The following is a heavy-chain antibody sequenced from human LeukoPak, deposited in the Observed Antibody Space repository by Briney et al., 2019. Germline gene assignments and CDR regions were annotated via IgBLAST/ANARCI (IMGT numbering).Heavy chain of an antibody. CDR3: ARVSGGYSGYDAMGHFDY. J-gene: IGHJ4*02. CDR1: GYSLSSGYY. CDR2: IYHSGST. V-gene: IGHV4-38-2*01. Sequence: SETLSLTCAVSGYSLSSGYYWGWIRQPPGKGLEWIGSIYHSGSTYYNPSLKSRVTISVDTSKNQFSLKLSSVTAADTAVYYCARVSGGYSGYDAMGHFDYWGQGTLVTVSS. D-gene: IGHD5-12*01.